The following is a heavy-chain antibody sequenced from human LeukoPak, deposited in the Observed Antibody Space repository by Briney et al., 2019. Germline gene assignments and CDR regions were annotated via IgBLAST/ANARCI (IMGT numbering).Heavy chain of an antibody. V-gene: IGHV4-61*02. Sequence: PSQTLSLTCAVSGGSISSGSYYWSWIRQPAGKGLEWIGRIYTSGSTNYNPSLKSRVTISVDMSKNQFSLKLSSVTAADTAVYYCARGGSGWNYYYYYMDVWGKGTTVTISS. CDR1: GGSISSGSYY. D-gene: IGHD6-19*01. J-gene: IGHJ6*03. CDR2: IYTSGST. CDR3: ARGGSGWNYYYYYMDV.